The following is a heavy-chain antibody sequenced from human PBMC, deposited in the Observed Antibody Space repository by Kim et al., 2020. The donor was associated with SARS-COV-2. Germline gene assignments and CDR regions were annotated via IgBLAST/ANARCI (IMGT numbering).Heavy chain of an antibody. CDR2: INAGNGNT. CDR3: ATSGDYGDTLTLDY. D-gene: IGHD4-17*01. V-gene: IGHV1-3*01. CDR1: GYTFTSYA. Sequence: ASVKVSCKASGYTFTSYAMHWVRQAPGQRLEWMGWINAGNGNTKYSQKFQGRVTITRDTSASTAYMELSSLRSEDTAVYYCATSGDYGDTLTLDYWGQGTLVTVSS. J-gene: IGHJ4*02.